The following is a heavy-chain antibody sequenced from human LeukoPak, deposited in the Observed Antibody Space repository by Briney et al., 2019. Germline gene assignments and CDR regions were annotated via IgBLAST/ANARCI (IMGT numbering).Heavy chain of an antibody. CDR1: GFTFSSYW. Sequence: PGGSLRLSCTASGFTFSSYWMHWGRQAPGKGLVWVSGINSDGSDTYYADSVKGRFTISRDNAKNALYLQMNSLRAEDTAVYYCARDTLLDIWGQGTMVTVSS. CDR3: ARDTLLDI. CDR2: INSDGSDT. J-gene: IGHJ3*02. V-gene: IGHV3-74*01.